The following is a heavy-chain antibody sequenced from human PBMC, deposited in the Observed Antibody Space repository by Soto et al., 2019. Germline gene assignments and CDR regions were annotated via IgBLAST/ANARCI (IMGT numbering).Heavy chain of an antibody. CDR1: GGSISSSNW. CDR3: ARVPRLRSASKNYYYGMDV. Sequence: SETLSLTCAVSGGSISSSNWWSWVRQPPGKGLEWIGEIYHSGSTNYNPSLKSRVTISVDKSKHQFSLKLISVTAADTAVYYCARVPRLRSASKNYYYGMDVWGQGTTVTVSS. CDR2: IYHSGST. V-gene: IGHV4-4*02. D-gene: IGHD3-10*01. J-gene: IGHJ6*02.